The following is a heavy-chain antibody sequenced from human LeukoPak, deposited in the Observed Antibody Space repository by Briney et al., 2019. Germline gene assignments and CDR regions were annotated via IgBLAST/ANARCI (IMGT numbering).Heavy chain of an antibody. CDR3: ARNKRADI. CDR1: GFTFSSYS. Sequence: GGSPRLSCAASGFTFSSYSMTWVRQTPGKGLQWVSYISSGSSTVYYADSVRGRFTISRDNAENSLYLQMNSLRAEDTAVYYCARNKRADIWGQGTMVTVSS. CDR2: ISSGSSTV. J-gene: IGHJ3*02. D-gene: IGHD1/OR15-1a*01. V-gene: IGHV3-48*04.